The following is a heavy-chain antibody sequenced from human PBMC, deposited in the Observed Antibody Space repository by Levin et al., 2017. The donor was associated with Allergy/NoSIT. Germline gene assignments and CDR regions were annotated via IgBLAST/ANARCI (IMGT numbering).Heavy chain of an antibody. CDR1: GFTFSSYS. D-gene: IGHD2-2*02. Sequence: GGSLRLSCAASGFTFSSYSMNWVRQAPGKGLEWVSSISSSSSYIYYADSVKGRFTISRDNAKNSLYLQMNSLTAEDTAVYYCARVVGGCSSTSCYIDAFDIWGQGTMVTVSS. CDR3: ARVVGGCSSTSCYIDAFDI. CDR2: ISSSSSYI. J-gene: IGHJ3*02. V-gene: IGHV3-21*01.